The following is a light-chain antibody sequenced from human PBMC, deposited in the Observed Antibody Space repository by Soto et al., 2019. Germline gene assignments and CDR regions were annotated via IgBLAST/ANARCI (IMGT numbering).Light chain of an antibody. J-gene: IGLJ2*01. CDR3: SSYTSDTSPYVV. CDR1: ISDIGDYNF. V-gene: IGLV2-14*01. CDR2: EVI. Sequence: QSVLTQPASVSGSPGQSITISCTGTISDIGDYNFVSWYQQHPGKAPKLIIYEVINRPSGVSRRFSGSKSGNTASLTISGLQAEVEADYYCSSYTSDTSPYVVFGGGTKLTVL.